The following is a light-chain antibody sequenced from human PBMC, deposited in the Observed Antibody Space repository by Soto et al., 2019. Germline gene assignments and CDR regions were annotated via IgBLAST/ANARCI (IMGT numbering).Light chain of an antibody. CDR2: VNS. CDR3: SPYTSSDTPCV. CDR1: SSDVGDYKY. V-gene: IGLV2-14*01. J-gene: IGLJ1*01. Sequence: QSALTQPASVSGSPGQSITISCTGTSSDVGDYKYVSWYQQHPDKAPKLIIFVNSNRPSGVSTRFSGSKSGNTASLTISGLQAEDEADYYCSPYTSSDTPCVFGTGPKLTVL.